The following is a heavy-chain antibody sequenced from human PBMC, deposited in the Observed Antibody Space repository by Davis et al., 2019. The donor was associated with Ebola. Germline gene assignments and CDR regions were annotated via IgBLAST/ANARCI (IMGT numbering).Heavy chain of an antibody. CDR2: IRQDGSEK. CDR1: GFTFSSYW. J-gene: IGHJ4*02. Sequence: GESLKISCAASGFTFSSYWMSWVRQAPGKGLEWVANIRQDGSEKYYVDSVKGRFTISRDNAKNSLYLQMNSLRAEDTAVYYCASEDSSGYYPWAYWGQETLVTVSS. CDR3: ASEDSSGYYPWAY. D-gene: IGHD3-22*01. V-gene: IGHV3-7*03.